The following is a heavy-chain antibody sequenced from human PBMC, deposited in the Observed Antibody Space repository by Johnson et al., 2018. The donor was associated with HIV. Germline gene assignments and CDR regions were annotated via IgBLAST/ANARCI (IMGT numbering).Heavy chain of an antibody. D-gene: IGHD1-26*01. CDR3: ARTLKWELGLPDWDAFDI. CDR1: GLTVSGNY. V-gene: IGHV3-11*04. J-gene: IGHJ3*02. Sequence: QVQLVESGGGVVQPGGSLRLSCAASGLTVSGNYMTWLRQAPGGGLEWVSYISSSVGTPYNADSVKGRFTISRNNAKNSLYLQMNSLRAEDTAVYYCARTLKWELGLPDWDAFDIWGQGTMVTVSS. CDR2: ISSSVGTP.